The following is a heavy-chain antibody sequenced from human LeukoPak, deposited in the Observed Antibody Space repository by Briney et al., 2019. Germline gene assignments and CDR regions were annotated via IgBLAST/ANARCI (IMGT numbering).Heavy chain of an antibody. J-gene: IGHJ4*02. D-gene: IGHD1-26*01. CDR2: IRYDGSNK. CDR1: GFTFSSYG. CDR3: AKDRMKWELPAHFDY. Sequence: GGSVRLSCAASGFTFSSYGMHWVRQAPGKGLEWVAFIRYDGSNKYYADSVKGRFTISRDNSKNTLYLQMNSLRAEDTAVYYCAKDRMKWELPAHFDYWGQGTLVTVSS. V-gene: IGHV3-30*02.